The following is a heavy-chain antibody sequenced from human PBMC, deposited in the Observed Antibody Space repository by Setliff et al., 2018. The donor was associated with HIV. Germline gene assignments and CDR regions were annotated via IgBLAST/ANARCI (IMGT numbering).Heavy chain of an antibody. CDR1: GYTFTTYY. CDR2: INPTDDTT. V-gene: IGHV1-46*01. Sequence: GASVKVSCKASGYTFTTYYIHYLRQAPGQGPEWMGIINPTDDTTTYAQNFEGRVTMTRDTSRNQFFLKLSSVTAEDTAVYYCARAELFSTAGIEGPAHDAFDIWGQGTMVTVSS. D-gene: IGHD1-26*01. CDR3: ARAELFSTAGIEGPAHDAFDI. J-gene: IGHJ3*02.